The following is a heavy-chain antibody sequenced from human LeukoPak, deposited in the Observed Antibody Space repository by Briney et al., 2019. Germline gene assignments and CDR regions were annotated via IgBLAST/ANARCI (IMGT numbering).Heavy chain of an antibody. J-gene: IGHJ4*02. CDR3: ARVKYGDFPGMDY. Sequence: GGSLRLSCAASGFTFSSYSMNWVRQAPGKGLEWVSSISSSSSYIYYADSVKGRFTISRDNAKNSLYLQMNSLRVDDTAVYYCARVKYGDFPGMDYWGQGTLVTVSS. CDR2: ISSSSSYI. CDR1: GFTFSSYS. V-gene: IGHV3-21*01. D-gene: IGHD2-21*02.